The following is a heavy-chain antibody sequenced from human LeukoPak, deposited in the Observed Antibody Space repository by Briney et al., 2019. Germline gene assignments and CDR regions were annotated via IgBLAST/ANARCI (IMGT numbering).Heavy chain of an antibody. J-gene: IGHJ6*04. CDR1: GFSFGNYA. CDR3: ARDFGLRCSGGTCYSVYYYGMDV. CDR2: IKQGGSEK. D-gene: IGHD2-15*01. V-gene: IGHV3-7*03. Sequence: PGGSLRLSCSASGFSFGNYAMYWVRQAPGKGLEWVANIKQGGSEKYYVDSVKGRFTISRDNAKNSLYLQMSSLRAEDTAVYYCARDFGLRCSGGTCYSVYYYGMDVWGKGTTVTVSS.